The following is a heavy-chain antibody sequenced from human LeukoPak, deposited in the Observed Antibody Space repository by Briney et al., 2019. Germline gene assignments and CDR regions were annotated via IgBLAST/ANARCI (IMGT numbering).Heavy chain of an antibody. V-gene: IGHV3-33*01. Sequence: GRSLRLSCAASGFTFSSYGMHWVRQAPGEGLEWVAVIWYDGSNKYYADSVKGRFTISRDNSKNTLYLQMNSLRAEDTAVYYCARDTAEQLVGGIDYWGQGTLVTVSS. J-gene: IGHJ4*02. CDR3: ARDTAEQLVGGIDY. CDR1: GFTFSSYG. D-gene: IGHD6-6*01. CDR2: IWYDGSNK.